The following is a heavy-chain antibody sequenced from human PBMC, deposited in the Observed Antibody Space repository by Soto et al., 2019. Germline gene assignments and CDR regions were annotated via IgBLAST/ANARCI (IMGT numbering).Heavy chain of an antibody. CDR1: GFTFDDYA. V-gene: IGHV3-9*01. CDR2: ISWNSGSI. CDR3: AKDKGYSYGTYMDV. Sequence: EVQLVESGGGLVQPGRSLRLSCAASGFTFDDYAMHWVRQAPGKGLEWVSGISWNSGSIGYADSVKGRFTISRDNAKNSLYLQMTSLRAEDTALYYCAKDKGYSYGTYMDVWGKGTTVTVSS. D-gene: IGHD5-18*01. J-gene: IGHJ6*03.